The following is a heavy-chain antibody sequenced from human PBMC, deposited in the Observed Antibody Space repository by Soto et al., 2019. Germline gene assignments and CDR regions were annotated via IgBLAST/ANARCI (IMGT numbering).Heavy chain of an antibody. Sequence: EVQLVESGGGLIQPGGSLRRSCAASGFTFRSYWMHWVRQGPGKGLAWVARISSDGSSTSYADSVKGRFTISRDNAKNTLYLQMNSLRAEDTAVYYCALKKSSSWAYYYYYMDVWGKGTTVTVSS. J-gene: IGHJ6*03. D-gene: IGHD6-19*01. CDR1: GFTFRSYW. CDR2: ISSDGSST. CDR3: ALKKSSSWAYYYYYMDV. V-gene: IGHV3-74*01.